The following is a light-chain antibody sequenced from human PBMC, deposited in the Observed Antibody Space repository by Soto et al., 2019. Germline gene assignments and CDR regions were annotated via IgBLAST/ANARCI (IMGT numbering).Light chain of an antibody. CDR2: DVS. V-gene: IGLV2-14*01. J-gene: IGLJ1*01. CDR1: SSDVGGYNS. CDR3: CSYTSSSTLDV. Sequence: QSVLTQPASVSGSPGQSITISCTGTSSDVGGYNSVSWYQQHPGKAPKLMIYDVSKRPSGVSNRFSGSKSGNTASLTISGLQAEDEADYYCCSYTSSSTLDVFGAGTKLTVL.